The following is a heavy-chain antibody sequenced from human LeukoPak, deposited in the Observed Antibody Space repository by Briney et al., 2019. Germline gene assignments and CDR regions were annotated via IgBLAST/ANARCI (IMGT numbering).Heavy chain of an antibody. D-gene: IGHD2-15*01. V-gene: IGHV1-69*06. CDR1: GGTFSSYA. CDR3: ASMRLDCSGGSCYVDYYYYGMDV. Sequence: SVKVSCKASGGTFSSYAISWVRQAPGQGLECMGGIIPIFGTANYAQKFQGRVTITADKSTSTAYMELSSLRSEDTAVYYCASMRLDCSGGSCYVDYYYYGMDVWGKGTTVTVSS. J-gene: IGHJ6*04. CDR2: IIPIFGTA.